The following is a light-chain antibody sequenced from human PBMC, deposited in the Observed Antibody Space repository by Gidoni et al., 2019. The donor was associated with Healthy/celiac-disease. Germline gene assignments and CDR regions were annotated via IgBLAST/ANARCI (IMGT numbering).Light chain of an antibody. V-gene: IGKV1-33*01. CDR1: QDISNY. J-gene: IGKJ3*01. Sequence: QSPSSLSASVGDRVTITCQASQDISNYLNWYQQKPGKAPKLLIYDASNLETGVPSRFSGSGSGTDFTFTISSLQPEDIATYYCQQYDNLLFTFXPXTKVDIK. CDR3: QQYDNLLFT. CDR2: DAS.